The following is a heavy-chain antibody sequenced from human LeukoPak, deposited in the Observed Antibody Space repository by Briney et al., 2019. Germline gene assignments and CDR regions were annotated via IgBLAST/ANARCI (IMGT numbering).Heavy chain of an antibody. J-gene: IGHJ6*03. D-gene: IGHD6-19*01. CDR3: ATLSSSGWPLYYYYYMDV. Sequence: SETLSLTCTVSGGSISSSSDYWGWIRQPPGKGLEWIGSIYYSGSTYYNPSLKSRVTISVDTSKNQFSLKLSSVTAADTAVYYCATLSSSGWPLYYYYYMDVWGKGTTVTVSS. V-gene: IGHV4-39*01. CDR2: IYYSGST. CDR1: GGSISSSSDY.